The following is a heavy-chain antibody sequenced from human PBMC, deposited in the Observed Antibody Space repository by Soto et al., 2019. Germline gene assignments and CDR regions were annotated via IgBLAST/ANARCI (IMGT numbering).Heavy chain of an antibody. V-gene: IGHV3-48*01. D-gene: IGHD2-2*01. CDR1: GFTFSSYS. Sequence: EVQLVESGGGLVQPGGSLRLSCAASGFTFSSYSMNWVRQAPGKGLEWVSYINSSGSTIYYGDSVKGRFTLYRHNAKKSLYLQINSLRAEDTDVYYCVRDVVVPAAMRVEYWGQGTRVTV. J-gene: IGHJ4*02. CDR3: VRDVVVPAAMRVEY. CDR2: INSSGSTI.